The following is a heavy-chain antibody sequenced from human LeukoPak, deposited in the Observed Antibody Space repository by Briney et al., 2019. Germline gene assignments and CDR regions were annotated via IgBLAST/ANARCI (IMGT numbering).Heavy chain of an antibody. CDR1: GFTFSNYA. Sequence: GGSLRLSCAASGFTFSNYAMSWVRQAPGKGMEWVSAITGSGGNTYYADSVKGRFTISRDNSKNTAFLQMNSLRAEDTAVYYCAKWGDYDVLTGYYVSDYWGQGTLVTVSS. V-gene: IGHV3-23*01. CDR2: ITGSGGNT. CDR3: AKWGDYDVLTGYYVSDY. D-gene: IGHD3-9*01. J-gene: IGHJ4*02.